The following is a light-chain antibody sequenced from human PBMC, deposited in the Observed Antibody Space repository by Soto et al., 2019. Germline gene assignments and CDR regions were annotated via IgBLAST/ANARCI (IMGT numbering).Light chain of an antibody. CDR1: QTISSW. CDR3: QHYNSHSEA. CDR2: KAS. Sequence: DIQMTQSPSTLSGSVGDRVTITYRASQTISSWLAWYQQKPGKAPKLLIYKASTLKSGVPSRFSGSGSGTEFTLTISSLQPDDFATYDCQHYNSHSEAVGQGTKGEIK. J-gene: IGKJ1*01. V-gene: IGKV1-5*03.